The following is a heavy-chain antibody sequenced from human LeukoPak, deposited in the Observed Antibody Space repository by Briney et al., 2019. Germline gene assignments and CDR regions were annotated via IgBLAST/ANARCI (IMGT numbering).Heavy chain of an antibody. CDR2: ISWNSGSI. CDR1: GFTFDDYA. V-gene: IGHV3-9*01. J-gene: IGHJ4*02. D-gene: IGHD6-13*01. CDR3: AKDMTGYSSSFFDY. Sequence: QPGRSLRLSCAASGFTFDDYAMHWVRQAPGKGLEWVSGISWNSGSIGYADSVKGRFTISRDNAKNSLYLQMNSLRAEDTALYYCAKDMTGYSSSFFDYWGQGTLVTVSS.